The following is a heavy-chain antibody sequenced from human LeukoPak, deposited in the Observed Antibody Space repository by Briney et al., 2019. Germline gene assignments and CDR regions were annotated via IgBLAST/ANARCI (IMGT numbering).Heavy chain of an antibody. V-gene: IGHV1-2*02. D-gene: IGHD5-24*01. CDR3: ARAMATITV. CDR2: INPNSGGT. Sequence: ASVKVSCKASGYTFSDNYMHWVRQAPGQGLEWMGWINPNSGGTNYAQKFQGRVTMTRDTSISTAYMESSRLRSDDTAVYYCARAMATITVWGQGTLVTVSS. CDR1: GYTFSDNY. J-gene: IGHJ4*02.